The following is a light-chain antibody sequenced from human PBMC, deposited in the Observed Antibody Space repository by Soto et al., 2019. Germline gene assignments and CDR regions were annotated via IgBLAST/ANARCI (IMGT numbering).Light chain of an antibody. V-gene: IGLV2-14*01. CDR2: GVA. J-gene: IGLJ1*01. CDR1: GSGIGAYNY. Sequence: SALTQPASVSGSPGQSITISCTGTGSGIGAYNYVSWYQQHPGKAPKLIIYGVAHRPSGVSTRFSASKSAYTASLTISGLQAEDEADYYCSSFTTSYFYVFGPGTKVTVL. CDR3: SSFTTSYFYV.